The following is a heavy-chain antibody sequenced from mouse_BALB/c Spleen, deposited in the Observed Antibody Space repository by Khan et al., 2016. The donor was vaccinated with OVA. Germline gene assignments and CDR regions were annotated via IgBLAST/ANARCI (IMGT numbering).Heavy chain of an antibody. CDR2: INPSSGGT. CDR3: TRSGYGSFAY. CDR1: GYTFTSYY. V-gene: IGHV1S81*02. Sequence: QVQLQQSGAELVKPGASVRLSCKASGYTFTSYYLYWVKQRPGQGLEWIGDINPSSGGTNFNEKFKSKATLTVDKSYSTAYIQLNSLTSEDSAVYYGTRSGYGSFAYWGQGTLVTVSA. J-gene: IGHJ3*01. D-gene: IGHD2-2*01.